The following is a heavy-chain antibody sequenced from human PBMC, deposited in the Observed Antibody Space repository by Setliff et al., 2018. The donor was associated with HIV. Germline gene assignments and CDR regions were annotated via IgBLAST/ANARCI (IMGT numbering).Heavy chain of an antibody. CDR3: ARHSPNVGVRGDAFDT. CDR2: IHYSGAT. V-gene: IGHV4-59*08. J-gene: IGHJ3*02. D-gene: IGHD2-8*01. CDR1: GGSISSHY. Sequence: SETLSLTCTVSGGSISSHYWIWIRQPPGKGLEWIGYIHYSGATNYNPSLKSRVTISLDTSRTQFSLRLSSVTAADTAVYYCARHSPNVGVRGDAFDTWGQGTVVTVSS.